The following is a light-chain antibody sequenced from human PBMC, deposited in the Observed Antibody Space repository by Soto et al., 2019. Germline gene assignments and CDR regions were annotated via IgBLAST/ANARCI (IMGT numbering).Light chain of an antibody. V-gene: IGKV1-39*01. J-gene: IGKJ2*01. CDR2: AAS. Sequence: DIQMTQSPSSLSASVGDRVTITCRASQSSSNYLNWYQQKPGKAPKLLIYAASSLQSGVPSRFSGSGSGTDFTLTISSLQPEDFATYYCQQSYRTPYTFGRGTKLEIK. CDR1: QSSSNY. CDR3: QQSYRTPYT.